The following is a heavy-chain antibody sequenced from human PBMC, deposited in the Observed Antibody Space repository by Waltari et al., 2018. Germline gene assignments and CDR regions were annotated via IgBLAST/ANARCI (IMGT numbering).Heavy chain of an antibody. D-gene: IGHD2-21*02. J-gene: IGHJ5*02. CDR1: GGSISRPHYY. Sequence: QLRLQESGPGLVKPSDTLSLTCPVSGGSISRPHYYWGWIRQPPGKGLEWIGSIYSRGNTYYNPSLKSRVTMSADTSKNQFSLKLSSVTAADTAVYYCARHQDGVVVSATWFDPWGQGTLVTVSS. CDR2: IYSRGNT. V-gene: IGHV4-39*01. CDR3: ARHQDGVVVSATWFDP.